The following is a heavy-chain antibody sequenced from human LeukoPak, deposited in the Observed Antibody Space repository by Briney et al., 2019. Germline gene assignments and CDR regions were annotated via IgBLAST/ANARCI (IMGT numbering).Heavy chain of an antibody. CDR1: GGSISSYY. J-gene: IGHJ6*02. V-gene: IGHV4-59*01. Sequence: SETLSLTCTVSGGSISSYYWSWIRQPPGGGLEWIGYIYYGGSTNYNPSLKRRVTISLDTSKSQFSLKLRSVTAADTAVYYCARSGLDSRYYFGMDVWGQGTTVTVSS. CDR2: IYYGGST. CDR3: ARSGLDSRYYFGMDV. D-gene: IGHD5-12*01.